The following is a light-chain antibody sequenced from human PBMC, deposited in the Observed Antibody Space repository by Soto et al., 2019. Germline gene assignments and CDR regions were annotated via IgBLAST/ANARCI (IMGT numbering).Light chain of an antibody. J-gene: IGKJ2*01. V-gene: IGKV3-20*01. CDR3: QGYSDSPPTYT. CDR2: GAS. CDR1: QSVSSTY. Sequence: EIVLTQSPGTLSLSPGERATLSCRASQSVSSTYLAWYQQKAGQAPMLLIYGASGRATGIPDRFSGSGSGTDFTFAISRLGPEDFAVYYCQGYSDSPPTYTFGQGTRLEI.